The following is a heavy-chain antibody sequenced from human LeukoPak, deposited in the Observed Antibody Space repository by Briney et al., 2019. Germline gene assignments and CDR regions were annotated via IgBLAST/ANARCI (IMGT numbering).Heavy chain of an antibody. D-gene: IGHD6-19*01. CDR3: ARDFAAVAGGDY. CDR1: GGTFSSYA. Sequence: ASVKVSCKASGGTFSSYAISWVRQAPGQGLEWMGRIIPILGVANYAQKFQGRVTITADKSTSTAYMELSSLRSEDTAVYYCARDFAAVAGGDYWGQGTLVTVSS. V-gene: IGHV1-69*04. CDR2: IIPILGVA. J-gene: IGHJ4*02.